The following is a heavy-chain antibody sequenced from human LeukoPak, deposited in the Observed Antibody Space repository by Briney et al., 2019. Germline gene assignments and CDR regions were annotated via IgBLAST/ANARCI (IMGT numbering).Heavy chain of an antibody. J-gene: IGHJ6*02. V-gene: IGHV1-8*01. CDR2: MNPNSGNT. Sequence: ASVKVSCKASGYTFTSYDINWVRQATGQGLEWMGWMNPNSGNTGYAQKFQGRVTMTRNTSISTAYMELSSLRSEDTAVYYCARGVRYMVVPAAGSLNPNDYYYGMDVWGQVTTVTVSS. D-gene: IGHD2-2*01. CDR3: ARGVRYMVVPAAGSLNPNDYYYGMDV. CDR1: GYTFTSYD.